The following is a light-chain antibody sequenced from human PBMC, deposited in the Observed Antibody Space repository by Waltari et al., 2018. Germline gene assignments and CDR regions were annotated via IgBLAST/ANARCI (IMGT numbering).Light chain of an antibody. V-gene: IGLV2-23*01. J-gene: IGLJ1*01. CDR1: SSDVGTYNL. CDR2: EAT. CDR3: CSFAGRSTWV. Sequence: QSALTQPASVSGSPGQSLAVSCTGSSSDVGTYNLVSCYQQHTGKAPKPIIYEATKRPSGVSKRFSGSKSGNMASLTISGLQAEDEAEYYCCSFAGRSTWVFGTGTKVTVL.